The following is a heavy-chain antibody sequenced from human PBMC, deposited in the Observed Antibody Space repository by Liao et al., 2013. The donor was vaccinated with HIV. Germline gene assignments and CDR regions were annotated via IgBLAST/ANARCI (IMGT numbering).Heavy chain of an antibody. CDR2: VSRSGTT. D-gene: IGHD3-10*02. Sequence: QVQLQESGPGLVKPSQTLSLTCTVSGGSISSGSYYWSWIRQSAGKGLEWIGRVSRSGTTDYSPSLRRRVIISVDSSKNQFSLKLKTVTAADTGFYFCARVSSGGGTDYWGQGTLVTVSS. J-gene: IGHJ4*02. CDR3: ARVSSGGGTDY. CDR1: GGSISSGSYY. V-gene: IGHV4-61*02.